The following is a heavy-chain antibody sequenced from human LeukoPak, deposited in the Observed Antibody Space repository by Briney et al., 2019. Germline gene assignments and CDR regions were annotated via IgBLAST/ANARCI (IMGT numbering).Heavy chain of an antibody. V-gene: IGHV3-23*01. CDR1: GFTFSSYA. Sequence: GGSLRLSCAASGFTFSSYAMSWVRQAPGKGLEWVSAISGSGGSTYYADSVKGRFTISRDNAKNSLYLQMSSLRAEDTAMYYCARDRGYYRFDYWGQGTLVTVSS. D-gene: IGHD3-22*01. J-gene: IGHJ4*02. CDR2: ISGSGGST. CDR3: ARDRGYYRFDY.